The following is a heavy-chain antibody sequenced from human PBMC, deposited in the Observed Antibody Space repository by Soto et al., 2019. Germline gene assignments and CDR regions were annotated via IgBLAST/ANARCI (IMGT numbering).Heavy chain of an antibody. V-gene: IGHV2-70*01. J-gene: IGHJ5*02. CDR2: IDWDDDK. CDR3: ARMVRTTGTTSWFDP. CDR1: GFSLSTSGMC. D-gene: IGHD1-1*01. Sequence: SGPTLVNPTQTLTLTCTFSGFSLSTSGMCVSLIRQPPGKALEWLALIDWDDDKYYSTSLKTRLTISKDTSKNQVVLTMTNMDPVDTATYYCARMVRTTGTTSWFDPWGQGTLVTVYS.